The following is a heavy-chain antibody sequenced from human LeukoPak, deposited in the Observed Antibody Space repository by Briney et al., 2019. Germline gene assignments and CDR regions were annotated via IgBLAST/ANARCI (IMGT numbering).Heavy chain of an antibody. CDR1: GYTFTGYY. CDR2: INPNSGGT. D-gene: IGHD5-12*01. J-gene: IGHJ4*02. Sequence: ASVKVSCKSSGYTFTGYYMHWVRQATGQGLAWMGWINPNSGGTNYAQKFQGRVTMTRDTSISTAYMERSRLRSDDTAVYYCACSGYDWGFDYWGQGTLVTVS. CDR3: ACSGYDWGFDY. V-gene: IGHV1-2*02.